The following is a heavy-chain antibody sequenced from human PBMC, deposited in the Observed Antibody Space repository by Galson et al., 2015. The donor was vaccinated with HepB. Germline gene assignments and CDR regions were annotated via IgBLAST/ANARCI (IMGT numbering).Heavy chain of an antibody. V-gene: IGHV3-53*01. Sequence: SLRLSCAASGFTVSSNYMSWVRQAPGKGLEWVSVIYSGGSTYYADSVKGRFTISRDNSKNTLYLQMNSLRAEDTAVYYCARVSDDYGDYGWAAFDIWGQVTMVTVSS. D-gene: IGHD4-17*01. J-gene: IGHJ3*02. CDR1: GFTVSSNY. CDR3: ARVSDDYGDYGWAAFDI. CDR2: IYSGGST.